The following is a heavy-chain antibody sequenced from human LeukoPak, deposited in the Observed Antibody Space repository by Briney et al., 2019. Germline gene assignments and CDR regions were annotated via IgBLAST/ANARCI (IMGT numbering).Heavy chain of an antibody. CDR2: INHSGST. V-gene: IGHV4-34*01. D-gene: IGHD3-22*01. J-gene: IGHJ3*02. CDR1: GGSFSGYY. Sequence: SETLSLTCAVYGGSFSGYYWSWIRQPPGKGLEWIGEINHSGSTNYNPSLKSRVTISVDTSKNQFSLKLSSVTAADTAVYYCARDYYDSSGYLPGSHDAFDIWGQGTMVTVSS. CDR3: ARDYYDSSGYLPGSHDAFDI.